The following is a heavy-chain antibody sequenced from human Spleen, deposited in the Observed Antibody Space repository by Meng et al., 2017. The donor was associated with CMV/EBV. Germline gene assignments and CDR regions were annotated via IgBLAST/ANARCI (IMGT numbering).Heavy chain of an antibody. D-gene: IGHD4-23*01. CDR1: GFTFSSYW. J-gene: IGHJ4*02. CDR2: INSDGTTT. CDR3: ARGPPAVVTPGLALAY. Sequence: GGSLRLSCAASGFTFSSYWMHWVRQAPGKGLVWVSRINSDGTTTSYADSVKGRFTISRDNAKNTLYLQMNSLRAEDMAFYYCARGPPAVVTPGLALAYWGQGTLVTVSS. V-gene: IGHV3-74*01.